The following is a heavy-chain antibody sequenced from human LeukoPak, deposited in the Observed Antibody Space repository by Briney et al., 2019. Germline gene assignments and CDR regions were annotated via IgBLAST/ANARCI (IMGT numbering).Heavy chain of an antibody. D-gene: IGHD3-10*01. CDR1: GFTFSSYS. CDR2: ISYDGSNK. Sequence: GGSLRLSCAASGFTFSSYSMNWVRQAPGKGLEWVAVISYDGSNKYYADSVKGRFTISRDNSKNTLYLQMNSLRAEDTAVYYCAKSPAIRGVRYFDYWGQGTLVTVSS. CDR3: AKSPAIRGVRYFDY. J-gene: IGHJ4*02. V-gene: IGHV3-30*18.